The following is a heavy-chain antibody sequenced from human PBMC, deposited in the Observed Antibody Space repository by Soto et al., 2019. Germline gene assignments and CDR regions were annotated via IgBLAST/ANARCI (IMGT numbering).Heavy chain of an antibody. CDR3: ARALSSAAGLYFDY. CDR2: VYYSGTT. D-gene: IGHD6-13*01. Sequence: SETLSLTCTVSGGSIDSGDYYWSWIRQPPGKGLEWIGYVYYSGTTNYNPFLKSRVTLSLDKSKNQFSLKMNSVTAADTAMYYCARALSSAAGLYFDYWGQGTLVTVSS. V-gene: IGHV4-61*08. CDR1: GGSIDSGDYY. J-gene: IGHJ4*02.